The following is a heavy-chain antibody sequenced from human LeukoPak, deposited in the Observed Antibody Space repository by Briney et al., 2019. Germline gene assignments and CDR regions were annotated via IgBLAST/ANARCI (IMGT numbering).Heavy chain of an antibody. J-gene: IGHJ4*02. V-gene: IGHV3-53*01. Sequence: GGSLRLSCAASGFTVSSNYMSWVRQAPGKGLEWVSVIYSGGDTYYAASVKCRFTISRDNSKNTLYLQMNTLRAEDTAVYYCARASGYSGYDRFDDWGQGTLVTVSS. D-gene: IGHD5-12*01. CDR3: ARASGYSGYDRFDD. CDR2: IYSGGDT. CDR1: GFTVSSNY.